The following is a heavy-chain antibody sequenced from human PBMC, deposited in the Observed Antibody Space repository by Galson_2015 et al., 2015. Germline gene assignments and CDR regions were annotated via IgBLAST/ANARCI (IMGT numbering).Heavy chain of an antibody. CDR3: AREGYDYGDYGPDY. J-gene: IGHJ4*02. V-gene: IGHV1-69*04. CDR2: IIPILGIA. D-gene: IGHD4-17*01. CDR1: GGTFSSYA. Sequence: SVKVSCKASGGTFSSYAISWVRQAPGQGLEWMGRIIPILGIANYAQKFQGRVTITADKSTSTAYMELSSLRSEDTAVYYCAREGYDYGDYGPDYWGQGTLVTVSS.